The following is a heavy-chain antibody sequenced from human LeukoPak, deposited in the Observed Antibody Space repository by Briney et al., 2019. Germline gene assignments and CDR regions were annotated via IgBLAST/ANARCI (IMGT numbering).Heavy chain of an antibody. Sequence: GESLKISCKGSGYSFTSYWIGRVRQMPGKGLEWMGIIYPRDSDTRYSPSFQGQVTISADKSISTAYLQWSSLKASDTAVYYCASGGYGRNWSFGDWGQGTLVTVSS. CDR3: ASGGYGRNWSFGD. CDR1: GYSFTSYW. J-gene: IGHJ4*02. D-gene: IGHD3-3*01. CDR2: IYPRDSDT. V-gene: IGHV5-51*01.